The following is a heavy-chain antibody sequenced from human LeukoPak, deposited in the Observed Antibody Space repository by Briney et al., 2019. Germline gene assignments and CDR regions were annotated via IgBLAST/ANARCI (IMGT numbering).Heavy chain of an antibody. D-gene: IGHD5-18*01. CDR3: AYVDTAMVHFDY. J-gene: IGHJ4*02. CDR2: ISAYNANT. CDR1: DYTSTSYG. V-gene: IGHV1-18*04. Sequence: GASVKVSCKASDYTSTSYGISWVRQAPGQGLQWMGWISAYNANTNYAQKLQGRVTMTTDTSTSTAYMELRSLRSDDTAVYYCAYVDTAMVHFDYWGQGTLVTVSS.